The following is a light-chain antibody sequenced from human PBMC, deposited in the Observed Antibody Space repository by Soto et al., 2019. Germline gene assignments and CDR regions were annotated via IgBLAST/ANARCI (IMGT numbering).Light chain of an antibody. V-gene: IGKV3-20*01. CDR3: QQYGSSPLT. CDR2: DAS. CDR1: QSVRSNY. Sequence: EIVLTQSPDTLSLSPGERATLSCRASQSVRSNYLAWYQQKPGQAPRFLIYDASSRATSIPDRFSGSGSGTDFTLTISRPEPEDFAVYYCQQYGSSPLTFGGGTKVEIK. J-gene: IGKJ4*01.